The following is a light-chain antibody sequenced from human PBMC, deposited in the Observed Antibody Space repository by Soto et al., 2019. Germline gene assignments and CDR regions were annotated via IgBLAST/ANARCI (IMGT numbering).Light chain of an antibody. V-gene: IGKV1-5*02. J-gene: IGKJ1*01. Sequence: DIQMTQCPSTLSASVGDRVTIICRASQNINSWVAWYQQKPGKAPKALIYDASSLESGVPSRFSGSGSGTYFTLTISSLQPDDFATYYCQQYDSYSTRTFGQGTKVDIK. CDR3: QQYDSYSTRT. CDR2: DAS. CDR1: QNINSW.